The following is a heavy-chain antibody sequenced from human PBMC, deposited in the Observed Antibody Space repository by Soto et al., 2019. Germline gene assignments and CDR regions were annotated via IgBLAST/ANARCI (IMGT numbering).Heavy chain of an antibody. CDR2: ISGSGGST. V-gene: IGHV3-23*01. J-gene: IGHJ3*02. CDR3: AXVGYYXRPDYYYVLAEFDAFDI. CDR1: GFTFSSYA. D-gene: IGHD3-10*02. Sequence: EVQLLESGGGLVQPGGSLRLSCAASGFTFSSYAMSWVRQAPGKGLEWVSAISGSGGSTYYADSVKGRFTISRDNSKNTLYLQMNSLRAEDTAVYYCAXVGYYXRPDYYYVLAEFDAFDIWGQGTMVTVSS.